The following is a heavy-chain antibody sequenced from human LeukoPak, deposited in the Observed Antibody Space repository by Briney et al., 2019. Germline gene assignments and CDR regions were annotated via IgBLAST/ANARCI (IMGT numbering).Heavy chain of an antibody. D-gene: IGHD4-17*01. Sequence: GGSLRLSCAASGFTFSTNWMHWVRQAPGKGLVWVSRINGDGSRTNYADSVEGRFTISRDNAKNTEYLQMNSLRAEDTAVYYCARGATYAYYFDYWGQGILVTVSS. CDR2: INGDGSRT. V-gene: IGHV3-74*01. CDR3: ARGATYAYYFDY. J-gene: IGHJ4*02. CDR1: GFTFSTNW.